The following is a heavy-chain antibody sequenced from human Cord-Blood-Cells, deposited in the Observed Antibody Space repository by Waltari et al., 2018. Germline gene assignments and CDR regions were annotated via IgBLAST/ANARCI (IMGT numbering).Heavy chain of an antibody. D-gene: IGHD1-26*01. CDR1: GYTFTGYY. CDR2: INPNSGGT. CDR3: AREDSGNFDY. V-gene: IGHV1-2*04. J-gene: IGHJ4*02. Sequence: QAQLVQSGAEVKTHGALVTHSSKPSGYTFTGYYMPWVRQAPGQGLEWMGWINPNSGGTNYAQKFQGWVTMTRDTSISTAYMELSRLRSDDTAVYYCAREDSGNFDYWGQGTLVTVSS.